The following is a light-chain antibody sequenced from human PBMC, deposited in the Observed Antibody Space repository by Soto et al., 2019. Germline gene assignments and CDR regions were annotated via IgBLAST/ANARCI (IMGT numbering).Light chain of an antibody. V-gene: IGLV1-47*01. CDR3: AAWDDSLREV. Sequence: QSVLTQPPSASGTPGQRVTIACSGTSSNIGSNYVYWYQQLPGTAPQLLIYSNNQRPSGVPERFSGSKSGTSASLAISGLRSEDEADYYCAAWDDSLREVFGTGTKVTVL. CDR2: SNN. CDR1: SSNIGSNY. J-gene: IGLJ1*01.